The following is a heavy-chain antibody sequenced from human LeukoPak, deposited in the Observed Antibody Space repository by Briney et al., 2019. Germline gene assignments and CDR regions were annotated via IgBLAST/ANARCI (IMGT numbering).Heavy chain of an antibody. CDR3: ARASSGTSYYYYYMDV. CDR1: GYTFSSYA. V-gene: IGHV1-69*13. CDR2: IIPIFGTA. Sequence: SVKVSCKASGYTFSSYAISWVRQAPGQGLEWMGGIIPIFGTANYAQKFQGRVTITADESTSTAYMELSSLRSEDTAVYYCARASSGTSYYYYYMDVWGKGTTVTISS. J-gene: IGHJ6*03. D-gene: IGHD1-1*01.